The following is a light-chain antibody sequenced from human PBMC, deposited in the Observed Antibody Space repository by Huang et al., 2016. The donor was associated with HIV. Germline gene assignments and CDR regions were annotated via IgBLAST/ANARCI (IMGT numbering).Light chain of an antibody. J-gene: IGKJ4*01. Sequence: IQLTQSPSSLSVAVGDRVTIPCRASQGIPNYLAWYQQKPGKTPKRLILATSTLQRGIPSRFSGSRSGADFTLSIASLQPEDSATYYCQQLSAYPLTFGGGTKVEI. CDR2: ATS. CDR1: QGIPNY. CDR3: QQLSAYPLT. V-gene: IGKV1-9*01.